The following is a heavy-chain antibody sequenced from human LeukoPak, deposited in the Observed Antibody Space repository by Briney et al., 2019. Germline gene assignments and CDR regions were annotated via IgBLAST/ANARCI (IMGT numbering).Heavy chain of an antibody. Sequence: GGSLRLSCAASGFTVSSNYMSWVRQAPGKGLEWVSVIYSGGSTYYADSVKGRFTISRDNSKNTLYLQMNSLRAEDTAVYYCARDHDSGSYYTSYGMDVWGQGTTVTVSS. J-gene: IGHJ6*02. CDR1: GFTVSSNY. D-gene: IGHD1-26*01. V-gene: IGHV3-53*01. CDR3: ARDHDSGSYYTSYGMDV. CDR2: IYSGGST.